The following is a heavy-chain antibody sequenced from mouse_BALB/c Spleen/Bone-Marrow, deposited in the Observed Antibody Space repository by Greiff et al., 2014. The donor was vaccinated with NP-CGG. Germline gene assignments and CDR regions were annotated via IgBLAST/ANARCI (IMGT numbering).Heavy chain of an antibody. CDR2: ISYSGST. CDR3: ARLYYYGSLDY. CDR1: GYSITSDYA. D-gene: IGHD1-1*01. Sequence: EVKLVESGPGLVKPSQSLSLTCTVTGYSITSDYAWNWIRQFPRNKLEWMGYISYSGSTSYNPSLKSRISITRDTSKNQFFLQLNSVTTEDTATYYCARLYYYGSLDYWGQGTSVTVSS. V-gene: IGHV3-2*02. J-gene: IGHJ4*01.